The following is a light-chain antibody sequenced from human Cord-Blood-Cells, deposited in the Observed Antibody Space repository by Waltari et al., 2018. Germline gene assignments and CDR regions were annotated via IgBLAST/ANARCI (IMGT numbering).Light chain of an antibody. CDR3: QQYYRGYS. CDR2: AAS. J-gene: IGKJ2*03. CDR1: QGISSY. V-gene: IGKV1-8*01. Sequence: AIRMTQSPSSFSASTGDRVTITCRASQGISSYLAWYQQKPGKAPKLLIYAASTLQSGVPSRCSGSGSGTDFTLTISCLQSEDFATYYCQQYYRGYSFGQGTKLEIK.